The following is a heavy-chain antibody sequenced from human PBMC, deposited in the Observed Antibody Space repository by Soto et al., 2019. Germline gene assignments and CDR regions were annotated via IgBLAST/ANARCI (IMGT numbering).Heavy chain of an antibody. D-gene: IGHD3-22*01. CDR3: ARPRGYYYDSSGYLIGEGSAWFDP. V-gene: IGHV1-69*13. Sequence: SVQVSCKASGGTFSSYAISWVRQAPGQGLEWMGGIIPIFGTANYAQKFQGRVTITADESTSTAYMELSSLRSEDTAVYYCARPRGYYYDSSGYLIGEGSAWFDPWGQGTLVRVYS. CDR2: IIPIFGTA. J-gene: IGHJ5*02. CDR1: GGTFSSYA.